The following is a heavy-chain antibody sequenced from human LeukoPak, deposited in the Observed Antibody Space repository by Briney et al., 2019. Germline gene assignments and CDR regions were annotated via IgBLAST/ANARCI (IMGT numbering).Heavy chain of an antibody. D-gene: IGHD3-10*01. V-gene: IGHV4-34*01. CDR1: GGSFSSYY. CDR3: ERGPITMVRGPLNWFDP. J-gene: IGHJ5*02. CDR2: INHSGST. Sequence: SETLSLTCAVYGGSFSSYYWSWIRQPPGKGLEWIGEINHSGSTNYNPSLKSRVTISVDTSKNQFSLKLSSVTAADTAVYYCERGPITMVRGPLNWFDPWGQGTLVTVSS.